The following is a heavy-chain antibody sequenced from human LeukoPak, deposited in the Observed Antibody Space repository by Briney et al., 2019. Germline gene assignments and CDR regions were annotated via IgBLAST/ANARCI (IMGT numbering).Heavy chain of an antibody. CDR2: ISAYNGNT. CDR3: ARGAGLVWFVEPALDI. CDR1: GYTFTSYG. Sequence: ASVKVSCKASGYTFTSYGISWVRQAPGQGLEWMGWISAYNGNTNYAQKLQGRVTMTTDTSTSTAYMELRSLRSDNTAVYSCARGAGLVWFVEPALDIWGQGTMVTVSS. D-gene: IGHD3-10*01. V-gene: IGHV1-18*01. J-gene: IGHJ3*02.